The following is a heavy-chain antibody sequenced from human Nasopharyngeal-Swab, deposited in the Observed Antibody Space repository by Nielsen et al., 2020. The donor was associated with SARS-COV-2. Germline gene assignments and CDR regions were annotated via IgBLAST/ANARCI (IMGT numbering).Heavy chain of an antibody. Sequence: VSVKVSCKASGYTFTSYYMHWVRQAPGQGLEWMGIINPSGGSTSYAQKFQGRVTMTRDTSTSTVYMELSSLRSEDTAVYYCARDLPYDFWSGEQGRGFDYWGQGTLVTVSS. CDR1: GYTFTSYY. J-gene: IGHJ4*02. D-gene: IGHD3-3*01. CDR3: ARDLPYDFWSGEQGRGFDY. V-gene: IGHV1-46*01. CDR2: INPSGGST.